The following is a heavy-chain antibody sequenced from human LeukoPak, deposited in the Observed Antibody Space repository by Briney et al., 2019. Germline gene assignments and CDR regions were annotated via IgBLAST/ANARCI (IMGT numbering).Heavy chain of an antibody. CDR2: IKQDGSEK. CDR3: VRGGYYGAGARYDY. V-gene: IGHV3-7*01. J-gene: IGHJ4*02. D-gene: IGHD3-10*01. Sequence: GGSLRLSCAASGFTFINYWMSWVRQAPGKGLEWVANIKQDGSEKYYVDSVKGRFTISRDNAKNSLYLQMNSLRGEDTAGYYCVRGGYYGAGARYDYWGQGTLVTVSS. CDR1: GFTFINYW.